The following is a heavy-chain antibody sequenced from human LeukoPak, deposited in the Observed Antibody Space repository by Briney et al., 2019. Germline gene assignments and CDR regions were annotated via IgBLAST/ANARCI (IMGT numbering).Heavy chain of an antibody. J-gene: IGHJ6*02. CDR1: GFTFSSYA. V-gene: IGHV3-30-3*01. CDR3: ARLYGMDV. CDR2: ISYDGSNK. Sequence: GRSLGLSCAASGFTFSSYAMHWVRQAPGKGLEWVAVISYDGSNKYYADSVKGRFTISRDNSKNTLYLQMNSLRAEDTAVYYCARLYGMDVWGQGTTVTVSS.